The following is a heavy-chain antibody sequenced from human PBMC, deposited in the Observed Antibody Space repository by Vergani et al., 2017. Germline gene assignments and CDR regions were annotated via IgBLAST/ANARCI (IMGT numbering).Heavy chain of an antibody. CDR2: IYYSGST. CDR3: ARIYCSSTTCSIGYYYYGMYV. V-gene: IGHV4-31*11. Sequence: QVQLQESGPGLVKPSQTLSLTCAVSGGSISSGGYYWSWIRQHPGKGLEWIGYIYYSGSTYYNPSLKSRVSISVDTSKNQFSLKLSSVTAADTAVYYSARIYCSSTTCSIGYYYYGMYVWGQGTTVTVSS. D-gene: IGHD2-2*01. J-gene: IGHJ6*02. CDR1: GGSISSGGYY.